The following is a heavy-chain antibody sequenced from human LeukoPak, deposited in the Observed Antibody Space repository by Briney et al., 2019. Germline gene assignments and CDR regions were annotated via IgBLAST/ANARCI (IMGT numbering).Heavy chain of an antibody. CDR1: GGTFSNYA. CDR3: ARVDDSSGYYYYFDY. Sequence: SVKVSCKASGGTFSNYAIGWVRQAPGQGLEWMGGVIPIFSTANYAQKFQGRVTITADRSTSTAYMELRSLRSDDTAVYYCARVDDSSGYYYYFDYWGQGTLVTVSS. V-gene: IGHV1-69*06. CDR2: VIPIFSTA. J-gene: IGHJ4*02. D-gene: IGHD3-22*01.